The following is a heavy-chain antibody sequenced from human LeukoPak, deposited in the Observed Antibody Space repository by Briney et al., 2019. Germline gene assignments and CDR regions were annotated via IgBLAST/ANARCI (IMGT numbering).Heavy chain of an antibody. CDR1: GDSISSSSYY. CDR3: ARVGGYSGYAADY. J-gene: IGHJ4*02. V-gene: IGHV4-39*07. D-gene: IGHD5-12*01. CDR2: IYYSGST. Sequence: PSETLSLTCTVSGDSISSSSYYWGWIRKPPGKGLEWIGSIYYSGSTYCNPSLKSRVTISVDTSKNQFSLKLSSVTAADTAVYYCARVGGYSGYAADYWGQGTLVTVSS.